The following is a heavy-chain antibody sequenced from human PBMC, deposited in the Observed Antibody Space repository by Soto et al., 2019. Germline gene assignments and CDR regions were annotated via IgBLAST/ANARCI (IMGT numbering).Heavy chain of an antibody. CDR1: GYTFTNFG. D-gene: IGHD3-22*01. J-gene: IGHJ4*02. V-gene: IGHV1-18*01. CDR3: ARAYSSSDDFDY. CDR2: ISAYNGNT. Sequence: GASVKVSCKTSGYTFTNFGLSWVRQAPGQGLEWMGWISAYNGNTNYAQNFQGWVTMTRDTSISTAYMELNRDDTAVYYCARAYSSSDDFDYWGQGTLVTVSS.